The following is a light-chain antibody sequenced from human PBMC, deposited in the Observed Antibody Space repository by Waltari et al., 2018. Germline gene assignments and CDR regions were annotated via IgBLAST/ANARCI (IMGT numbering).Light chain of an antibody. V-gene: IGKV1-33*01. CDR3: QQYDDLPIT. CDR1: QDISNH. J-gene: IGKJ5*01. Sequence: DIQMTQSPSSLSASVGDGVTNTCQASQDISNHLNWYQQKPGKAHKVLIYDASNLETGVPSRFSGSGSGTDFTFTISSLQPEDIATYYCQQYDDLPITFGQVTRLEIK. CDR2: DAS.